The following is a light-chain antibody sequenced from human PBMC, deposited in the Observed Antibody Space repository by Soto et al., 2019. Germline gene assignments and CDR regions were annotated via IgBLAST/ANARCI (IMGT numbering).Light chain of an antibody. CDR1: SSDVGGYNF. CDR2: EFS. V-gene: IGLV2-14*01. Sequence: QLVLTQPASVSGSPGESITISCTGTSSDVGGYNFVSWYQQHPGKVPKLIIYEFSNRPSGVSNRFSGSKSGNTASLTISGLQAEDEADYYCSSYTSSSTVIFGGGTKLTVL. J-gene: IGLJ2*01. CDR3: SSYTSSSTVI.